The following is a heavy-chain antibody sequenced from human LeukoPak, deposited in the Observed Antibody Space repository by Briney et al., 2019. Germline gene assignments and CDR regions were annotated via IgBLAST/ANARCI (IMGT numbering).Heavy chain of an antibody. J-gene: IGHJ4*02. Sequence: PGGSLRLSCEASGFTFSAYGLSWVRHAPGKGLEWVSSISGPGVTTYYADSVKGRFTISRDNSKNTLYLQMNSLRAEDTAVYYCANDWLVFDYWGQGTLVTVSS. CDR3: ANDWLVFDY. CDR2: ISGPGVTT. D-gene: IGHD5-12*01. CDR1: GFTFSAYG. V-gene: IGHV3-23*01.